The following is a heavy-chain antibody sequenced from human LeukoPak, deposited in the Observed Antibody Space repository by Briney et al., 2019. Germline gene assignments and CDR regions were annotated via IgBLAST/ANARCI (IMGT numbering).Heavy chain of an antibody. CDR3: ARATYCSSTSCLSFDY. CDR1: GVSISSYY. Sequence: PSETLSLTCTVSGVSISSYYWSWIRQPPGKGLEWIGYIYYSGSTNYNPSLKSRVTISVDTSKNQFSLKLSSVTAADTAVYYCARATYCSSTSCLSFDYWGQGTLVTVSS. CDR2: IYYSGST. V-gene: IGHV4-59*01. D-gene: IGHD2-2*01. J-gene: IGHJ4*02.